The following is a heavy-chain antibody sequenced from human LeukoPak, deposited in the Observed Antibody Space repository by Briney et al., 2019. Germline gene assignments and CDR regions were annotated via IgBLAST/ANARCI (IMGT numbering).Heavy chain of an antibody. CDR1: GFTFSDYW. D-gene: IGHD6-19*01. CDR3: AQSSGWYGAGFDC. J-gene: IGHJ4*02. CDR2: INSDGRIT. V-gene: IGHV3-74*01. Sequence: GGSLRLSCAASGFTFSDYWMHWVRQAPGKGLVGVSRINSDGRITSYADSVKGRFTISRDNAKNSLYLQMNSLRAEDTAVYYCAQSSGWYGAGFDCWGQGTLVTVSS.